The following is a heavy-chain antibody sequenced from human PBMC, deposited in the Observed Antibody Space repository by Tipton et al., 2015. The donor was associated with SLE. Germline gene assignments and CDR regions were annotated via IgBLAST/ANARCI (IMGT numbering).Heavy chain of an antibody. J-gene: IGHJ6*03. CDR3: ARVGVYGLGTNYYYYMDV. CDR1: GGSISSGTYY. Sequence: LSCTVSGGSISSGTYYWSWIRQNPQKGLGWIGYIYNSGNTHYNPSLKSRVSISVDTSKNQFSLKLSSVTAADAAVYYCARVGVYGLGTNYYYYMDVRGKGTTVTVSS. V-gene: IGHV4-31*03. CDR2: IYNSGNT. D-gene: IGHD2-8*02.